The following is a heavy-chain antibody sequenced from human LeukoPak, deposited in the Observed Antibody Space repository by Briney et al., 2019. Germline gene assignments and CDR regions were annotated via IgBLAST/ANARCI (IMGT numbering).Heavy chain of an antibody. CDR1: GYTLTELS. V-gene: IGHV1-24*01. CDR2: FDPEDGET. CDR3: ATDRIPEYLFGRLYYYYGMDV. D-gene: IGHD1-14*01. J-gene: IGHJ6*02. Sequence: ASVKVSCKVSGYTLTELSMHWVRQAPGKGLEWMGGFDPEDGETIYAQKFQGRVTMTEDTSTDTAYMELSSLRSEDTAVYYCATDRIPEYLFGRLYYYYGMDVWGQGTTVTVSS.